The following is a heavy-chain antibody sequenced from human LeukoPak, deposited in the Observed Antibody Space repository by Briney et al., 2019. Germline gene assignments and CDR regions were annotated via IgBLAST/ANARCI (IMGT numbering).Heavy chain of an antibody. Sequence: GASVKVSCKASGYTFTRYHMHWVRQAPGQGLKWMGKINLSGGSISYAQKFQGRVAMTRDMSTSTAYMELRSLRSDDTAVYYCARDGSGSYYNVDWFDPWGQGTLVTVSS. CDR1: GYTFTRYH. CDR2: INLSGGSI. J-gene: IGHJ5*02. CDR3: ARDGSGSYYNVDWFDP. D-gene: IGHD3-10*01. V-gene: IGHV1-46*01.